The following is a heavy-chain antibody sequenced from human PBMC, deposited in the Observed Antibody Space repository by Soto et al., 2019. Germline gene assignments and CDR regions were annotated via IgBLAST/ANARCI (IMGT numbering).Heavy chain of an antibody. Sequence: SETLSLTCTVSGGSVSSGSYYWSWIRQPPGKGLEWIGYIYYSGSTNYNPSLKSRVTISVDTSKNQFSLKLSSVTAADTAVYYCARGVTIFGVVTEYYYYGMDVWGQGTTVTVSS. D-gene: IGHD3-3*01. J-gene: IGHJ6*02. V-gene: IGHV4-61*01. CDR2: IYYSGST. CDR1: GGSVSSGSYY. CDR3: ARGVTIFGVVTEYYYYGMDV.